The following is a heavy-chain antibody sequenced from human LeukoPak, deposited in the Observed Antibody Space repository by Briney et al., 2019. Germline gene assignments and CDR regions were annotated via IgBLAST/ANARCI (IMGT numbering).Heavy chain of an antibody. V-gene: IGHV4-59*08. CDR3: ARSHYGDYGWFDP. CDR1: GGSISSYY. J-gene: IGHJ5*02. Sequence: SETLPLTCTVSGGSISSYYWSWIRQPPGKGLEWIGYIYYSGSTNYNPSLKSRVTISVDTSKNQFSLKLSSVTAADTAVYYCARSHYGDYGWFDPWGQGTLVTVSS. CDR2: IYYSGST. D-gene: IGHD4-17*01.